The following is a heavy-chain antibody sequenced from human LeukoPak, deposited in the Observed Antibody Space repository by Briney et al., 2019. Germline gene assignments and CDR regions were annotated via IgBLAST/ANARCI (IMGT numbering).Heavy chain of an antibody. CDR1: GLAVNSNY. D-gene: IGHD5-12*01. J-gene: IGHJ4*02. Sequence: PGGSLRLSCGASGLAVNSNYMNWVRQAPGKGLEWVSVIYGGGNTDYADSVKGRFTISRDNSKNTLYLQMNSLRAEDTAVYYCARWGSVGYSGYDLFDSWGQGTLVTVSS. CDR2: IYGGGNT. V-gene: IGHV3-66*01. CDR3: ARWGSVGYSGYDLFDS.